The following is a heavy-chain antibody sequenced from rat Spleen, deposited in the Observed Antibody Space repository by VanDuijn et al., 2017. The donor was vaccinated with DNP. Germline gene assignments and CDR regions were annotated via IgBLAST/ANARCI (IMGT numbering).Heavy chain of an antibody. CDR2: INSVGST. Sequence: EVQLQESGPGLVKPSQSLSLTCSVTGYSITNTYRWNWIRKFPGDKLEWMGYINSVGSTNYNPSLKSRISIARDTSKNQVFLQVTSVTTEDTATYYCARWPGYNPPYAMDAWGQGTSVTVSS. D-gene: IGHD1-4*01. CDR1: GYSITNTYR. CDR3: ARWPGYNPPYAMDA. V-gene: IGHV3-3*01. J-gene: IGHJ4*01.